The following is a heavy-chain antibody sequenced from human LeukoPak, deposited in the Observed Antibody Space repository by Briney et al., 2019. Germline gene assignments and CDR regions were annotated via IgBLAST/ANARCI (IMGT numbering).Heavy chain of an antibody. CDR3: ARDRAVGGTLGAIDM. Sequence: GGSLRLSCATSGFTFSTYGMDWLRQAPGKGLEWVAVLSYDGSVTYYADAVKGRFRISRDNAASSQFLQMNSLRPEDTARYFCARDRAVGGTLGAIDMWGQGTMVTVSS. J-gene: IGHJ3*02. CDR2: LSYDGSVT. D-gene: IGHD6-13*01. V-gene: IGHV3-30*19. CDR1: GFTFSTYG.